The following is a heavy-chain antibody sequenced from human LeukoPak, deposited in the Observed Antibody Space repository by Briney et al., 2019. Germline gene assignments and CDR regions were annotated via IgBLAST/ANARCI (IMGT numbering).Heavy chain of an antibody. Sequence: GGSLRLSCAASGFTFSSYWMNWARQAPGKGLEWVASINHNGNVNYYVDPVKGRFTISRDNAKNSLYLQMSNLRAEDTAVYFCARGGGLDVWGQGPRSPSP. CDR1: GFTFSSYW. V-gene: IGHV3-7*03. D-gene: IGHD3-16*01. J-gene: IGHJ6*02. CDR3: ARGGGLDV. CDR2: INHNGNVN.